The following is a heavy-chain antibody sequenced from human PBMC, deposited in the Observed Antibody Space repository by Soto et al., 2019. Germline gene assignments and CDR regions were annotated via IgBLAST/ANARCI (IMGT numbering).Heavy chain of an antibody. D-gene: IGHD6-19*01. J-gene: IGHJ5*02. CDR3: ARGSSGWYGKSWFDP. CDR1: GDSISNYY. CDR2: IYYSGTT. V-gene: IGHV4-59*01. Sequence: SETLSLTCTVSGDSISNYYWTWIRQPPGKGLEWIGYIYYSGTTNYNPSLKSRVTISVDTSKNQFSLKLSSVTAADTAVYYCARGSSGWYGKSWFDPWGKGTLVPVSS.